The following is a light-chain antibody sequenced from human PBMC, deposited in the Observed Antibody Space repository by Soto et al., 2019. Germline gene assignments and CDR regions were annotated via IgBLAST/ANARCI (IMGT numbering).Light chain of an antibody. CDR2: EVI. V-gene: IGLV2-11*01. J-gene: IGLJ2*01. Sequence: QSALTQPRSVSGSLGQSVTFSCTGTSSDVGDYNYVSWYQQHPGKPPKLIIYEVIKRPSGVPDRFSGSKSGNTASLTISGLQTEDEADYYCCSYAGSYNVVFGGGTKLTVL. CDR1: SSDVGDYNY. CDR3: CSYAGSYNVV.